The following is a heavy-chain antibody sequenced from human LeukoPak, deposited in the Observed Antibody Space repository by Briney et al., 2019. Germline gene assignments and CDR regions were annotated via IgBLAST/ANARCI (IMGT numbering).Heavy chain of an antibody. CDR1: GFTFSDYY. V-gene: IGHV3-11*01. Sequence: GGSLGLSCAASGFTFSDYYMSWIRQAPGKGLEWVSYISSSGSTIYYADSVKGRFTISRDNAKNSLYLQMNSLRAEDTAVYYCARVVDYGDYEDAFDIWGQGTMVTVSS. D-gene: IGHD4-17*01. CDR3: ARVVDYGDYEDAFDI. J-gene: IGHJ3*02. CDR2: ISSSGSTI.